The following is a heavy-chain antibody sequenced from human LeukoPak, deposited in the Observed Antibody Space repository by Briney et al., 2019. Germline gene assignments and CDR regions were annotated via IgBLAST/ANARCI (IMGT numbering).Heavy chain of an antibody. J-gene: IGHJ4*02. CDR3: ARGVATNRYYSDY. Sequence: ASVTVSCKASGYTFTSYAMHWVRQAPGQRLEWMGWINAGNGNTKYSQKFQGRVTITRDTSASTAYMELSGLRSEDTAVYSCARGVATNRYYSDYWGQGTLVTVSS. V-gene: IGHV1-3*01. CDR1: GYTFTSYA. D-gene: IGHD5-12*01. CDR2: INAGNGNT.